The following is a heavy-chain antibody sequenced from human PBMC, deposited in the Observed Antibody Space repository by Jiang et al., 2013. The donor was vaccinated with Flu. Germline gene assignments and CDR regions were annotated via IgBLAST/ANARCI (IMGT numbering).Heavy chain of an antibody. D-gene: IGHD3-3*01. CDR3: ARRKDFWSGLVPHFDS. CDR2: ITPLFATT. V-gene: IGHV1-69*01. Sequence: GAEVKKPGSSVKVSCKATGGSFGSYTINWVRQAPGQGLEWMGGITPLFATTSYAPKFQGRFTITADESTATAYMEMGSLRSEDTAVYYCARRKDFWSGLVPHFDSWGQGTLVTVSS. J-gene: IGHJ4*02. CDR1: GGSFGSYT.